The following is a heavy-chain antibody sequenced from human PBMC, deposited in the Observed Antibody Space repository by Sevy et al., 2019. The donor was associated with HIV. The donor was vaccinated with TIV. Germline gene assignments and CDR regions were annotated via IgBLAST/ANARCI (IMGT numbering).Heavy chain of an antibody. J-gene: IGHJ4*02. CDR1: GFTFSSYA. V-gene: IGHV3-15*01. CDR3: TTDWEYCSGGSCYSGPF. D-gene: IGHD2-15*01. CDR2: IKSKTDGGTT. Sequence: GGSLRLSCAASGFTFSSYAMSWVRQAPGKGLEWVGRIKSKTDGGTTDYAAPVKGRFTISRDDSKNTLYLQMNSLKTEDTAVYYCTTDWEYCSGGSCYSGPFWGQGTLVTVSS.